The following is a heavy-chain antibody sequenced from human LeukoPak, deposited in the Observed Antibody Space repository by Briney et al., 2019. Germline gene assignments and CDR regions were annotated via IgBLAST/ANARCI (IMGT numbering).Heavy chain of an antibody. CDR2: ISYDGSNK. V-gene: IGHV3-30*18. Sequence: GGSLRLSCAASGFTFSSYGMHWVRQAPGKGLEGVAVISYDGSNKYYADSVKGRFTISRDNSKNTLYLQMNSLRAEDTAVYYCAEDLKPYSYGYYYGMDVWGQGTTVTVSS. CDR1: GFTFSSYG. J-gene: IGHJ6*02. D-gene: IGHD5-18*01. CDR3: AEDLKPYSYGYYYGMDV.